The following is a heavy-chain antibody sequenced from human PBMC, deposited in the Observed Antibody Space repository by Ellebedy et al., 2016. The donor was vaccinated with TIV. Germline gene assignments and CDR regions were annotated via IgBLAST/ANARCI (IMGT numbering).Heavy chain of an antibody. Sequence: GESLKISCEASGSPIGTYTMNWVRQAPGKVLEWVSYITSSSSSIYYGDSVNGRFTISRDNAKNSVFLQMNSLRDDDTAVYYCARDASGSSWYVGYYFGMDVWGPGTTVTVSS. D-gene: IGHD6-13*01. CDR1: GSPIGTYT. CDR2: ITSSSSSI. J-gene: IGHJ6*02. CDR3: ARDASGSSWYVGYYFGMDV. V-gene: IGHV3-48*02.